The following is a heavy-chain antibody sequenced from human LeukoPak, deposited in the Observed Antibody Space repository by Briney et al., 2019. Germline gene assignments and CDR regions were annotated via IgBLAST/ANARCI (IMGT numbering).Heavy chain of an antibody. V-gene: IGHV4-59*08. CDR3: ARHGLSGGMDV. CDR2: IYYSGST. Sequence: SETLSLTCTVSGGXISSYYCSWIRQPPGKGLECIGYIYYSGSTNYNPSLKSRVTISVDTSKNQFSLKLSSVTAADTAVYYCARHGLSGGMDVWGQGTTVTVSS. J-gene: IGHJ6*02. CDR1: GGXISSYY. D-gene: IGHD3-10*01.